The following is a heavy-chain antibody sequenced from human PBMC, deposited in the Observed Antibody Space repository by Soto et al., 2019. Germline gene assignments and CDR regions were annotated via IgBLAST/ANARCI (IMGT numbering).Heavy chain of an antibody. Sequence: PSETLSLTCTVSGGSVSSGGYYWSWIRQPPGKGLEWIGYIYYSGSTNYNPSLKSRVTISVDTSKNQFSLKLSSVTAADTAVYYCARDAAGTNRDWLDPWGQGTLVTVSS. J-gene: IGHJ5*02. V-gene: IGHV4-61*08. CDR2: IYYSGST. CDR3: ARDAAGTNRDWLDP. CDR1: GGSVSSGGYY. D-gene: IGHD6-13*01.